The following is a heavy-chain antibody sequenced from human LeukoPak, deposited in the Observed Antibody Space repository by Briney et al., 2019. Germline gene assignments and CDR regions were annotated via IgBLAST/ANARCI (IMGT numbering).Heavy chain of an antibody. V-gene: IGHV3-7*01. J-gene: IGHJ6*03. CDR1: GFTFSSYW. CDR3: ARGGYDFWSGYYTGYYYYYMDV. Sequence: GGSLRLSCAASGFTFSSYWMSWVRQAPGKGLEWVANIKQDGSEKYYVDSVKGRFTISRDNAKNSLYLQMNSLRAEDTAVYYCARGGYDFWSGYYTGYYYYYMDVWGKGTTVTVSS. CDR2: IKQDGSEK. D-gene: IGHD3-3*01.